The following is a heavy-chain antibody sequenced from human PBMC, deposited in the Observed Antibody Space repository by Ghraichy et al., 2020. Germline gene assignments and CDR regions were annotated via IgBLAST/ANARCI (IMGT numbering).Heavy chain of an antibody. Sequence: SETLSLTCTVSGGSISSGSYYWGWIRQPPGKGLEWIGSIYSSGSTHYNPPLKSRVTISGDTSKNQFSLKLSSVTAADTAVYYCARHPVTVTTFFDYWGQGTLGTGSS. CDR2: IYSSGST. J-gene: IGHJ4*02. V-gene: IGHV4-39*01. CDR3: ARHPVTVTTFFDY. CDR1: GGSISSGSYY. D-gene: IGHD4-17*01.